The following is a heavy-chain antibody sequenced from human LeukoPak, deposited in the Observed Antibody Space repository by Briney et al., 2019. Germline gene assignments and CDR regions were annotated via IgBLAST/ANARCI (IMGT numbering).Heavy chain of an antibody. Sequence: PSETLSLTCTVSGGSISSYYWSWIRQPPGKGLEWIGYIYYSGSTNYNPSLKSRVTISVDTSKNQFSLKLSSVTAADTAVYYCAMRRNYGDYRTLFDYWGQGTLVTVSS. CDR3: AMRRNYGDYRTLFDY. V-gene: IGHV4-59*01. J-gene: IGHJ4*02. CDR1: GGSISSYY. CDR2: IYYSGST. D-gene: IGHD4-17*01.